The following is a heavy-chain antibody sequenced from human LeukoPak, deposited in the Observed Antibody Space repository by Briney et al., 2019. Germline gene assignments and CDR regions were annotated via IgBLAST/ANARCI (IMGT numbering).Heavy chain of an antibody. CDR1: GGPISSSSYY. Sequence: SETLSLTCTVSGGPISSSSYYWGWIRQPPGTGLEWIGSIYYSGSTYYNPSLKSRVTISVDTSKNQFSLKLSSVTAADTAVYYCARQNSQWLLLRAPTFFDYWGQGTLVTVSS. D-gene: IGHD3-22*01. V-gene: IGHV4-39*01. CDR3: ARQNSQWLLLRAPTFFDY. CDR2: IYYSGST. J-gene: IGHJ4*02.